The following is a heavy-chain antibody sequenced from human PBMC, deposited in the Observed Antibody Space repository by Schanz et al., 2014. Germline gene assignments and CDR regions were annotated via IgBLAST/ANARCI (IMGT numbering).Heavy chain of an antibody. CDR1: GFNFNTYA. Sequence: EVQLLESGGGLAQPGGSLRLACAASGFNFNTYAMSWVRQAPGKGLEWVSGLTEGGGGTYYTDAVKGRFTISRDNSKNTLYLQMNSLRADDTAVYYCARDLLVSHYDFWSGNDYWGQGTLVTVSS. J-gene: IGHJ4*02. V-gene: IGHV3-23*01. D-gene: IGHD3-3*01. CDR3: ARDLLVSHYDFWSGNDY. CDR2: LTEGGGGT.